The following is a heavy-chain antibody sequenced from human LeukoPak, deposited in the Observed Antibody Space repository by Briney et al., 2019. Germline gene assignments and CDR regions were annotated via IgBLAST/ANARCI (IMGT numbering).Heavy chain of an antibody. J-gene: IGHJ3*02. CDR2: IFYSGNT. D-gene: IGHD6-19*01. Sequence: SETLSLICTVSGGSISSYYWSWIRQPPGKGLEWIGYIFYSGNTNYNPSLKSRVTISVDTSKHQFSLKLSSVTAADTAVYYCARDQMYSSGWDAFDIWGQGTMVTVSS. CDR3: ARDQMYSSGWDAFDI. V-gene: IGHV4-59*01. CDR1: GGSISSYY.